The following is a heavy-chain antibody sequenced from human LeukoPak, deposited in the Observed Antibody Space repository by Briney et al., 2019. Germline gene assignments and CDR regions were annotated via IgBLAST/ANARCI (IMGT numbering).Heavy chain of an antibody. D-gene: IGHD3-22*01. J-gene: IGHJ3*02. CDR2: IYYSGST. V-gene: IGHV4-59*11. CDR3: ARGSYYYDSSGYYYRGDAFDI. CDR1: GGSISSHY. Sequence: SETLSLTCTVSGGSISSHYWNWIRQPPGKGLEWIGYIYYSGSTNYNPSLKSRVTISVDTSKNQFSLKLSSVTAADTAVYYCARGSYYYDSSGYYYRGDAFDIWGQGTMVTVSS.